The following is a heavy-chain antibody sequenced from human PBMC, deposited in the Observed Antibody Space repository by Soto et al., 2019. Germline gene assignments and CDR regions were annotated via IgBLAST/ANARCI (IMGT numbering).Heavy chain of an antibody. CDR1: GGTFSSYA. J-gene: IGHJ6*02. D-gene: IGHD2-15*01. CDR2: IIPIFGTA. CDR3: ASSWSGRDYYYSGMDV. Sequence: QVQLVQSGAEVKKPGSSVKVSCKASGGTFSSYAISWVRQAPGQGLEWMGGIIPIFGTANYAQKFQGRVTITAHESTSTAYMELSSLRSEDTAVYYCASSWSGRDYYYSGMDVWGQGTTVTVSS. V-gene: IGHV1-69*12.